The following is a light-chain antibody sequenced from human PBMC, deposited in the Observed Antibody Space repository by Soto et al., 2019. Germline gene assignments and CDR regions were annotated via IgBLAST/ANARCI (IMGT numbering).Light chain of an antibody. Sequence: DIQMTQSPSSLSASVGDRVTITCRASQSISSHLNWYQQKPGKAPKLLIYKASSLESGVPSRFSGSGSGTEFTLTISSLQPDDFATYYCQHYNSYSEAFGQGTKVDIK. CDR1: QSISSH. V-gene: IGKV1-5*03. J-gene: IGKJ1*01. CDR3: QHYNSYSEA. CDR2: KAS.